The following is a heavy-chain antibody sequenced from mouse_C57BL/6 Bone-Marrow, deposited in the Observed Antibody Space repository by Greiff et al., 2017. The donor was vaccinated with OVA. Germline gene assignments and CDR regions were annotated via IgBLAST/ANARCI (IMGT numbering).Heavy chain of an antibody. Sequence: EVQLQQSGPELVTPGASVKISCKASGYTFTDYYMNWVKQSHGKSLEWIGDINPNNGGTSYNQKFTGKATLPVDKSSSTAYMAFRSLTSEDSAVYYCASLIYYGNYAWFAYWGQGTLVTVSA. CDR2: INPNNGGT. J-gene: IGHJ3*01. D-gene: IGHD2-1*01. CDR3: ASLIYYGNYAWFAY. CDR1: GYTFTDYY. V-gene: IGHV1-26*01.